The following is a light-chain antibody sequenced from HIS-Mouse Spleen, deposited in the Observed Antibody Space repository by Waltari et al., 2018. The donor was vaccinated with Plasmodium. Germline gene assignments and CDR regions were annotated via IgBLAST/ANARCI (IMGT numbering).Light chain of an antibody. CDR2: EGS. J-gene: IGLJ2*01. CDR1: SSDVGSYNL. CDR3: CSYAGSSTHVV. V-gene: IGLV2-23*01. Sequence: QSALTQPASVSGSPGQSITISCTGTSSDVGSYNLVSWYHQHPGKAPKLMIYEGSKRPSGFSNRFAGSKPGNTASLTISGLQAEDEADYYCCSYAGSSTHVVFGGGTKLTVL.